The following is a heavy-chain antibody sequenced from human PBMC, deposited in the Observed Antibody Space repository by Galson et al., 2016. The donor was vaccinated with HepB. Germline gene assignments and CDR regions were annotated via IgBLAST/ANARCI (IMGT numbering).Heavy chain of an antibody. V-gene: IGHV1-2*06. Sequence: SVKVSCKASGYTFTGYYMQWVRQAPGQGLEWMGRINPNTGDTNYAQKFQGRVTMTRDTSTSTASMGLTSLTFDDTAVYYCATWVDCEGDCFATDQWGQGTLITVSS. CDR3: ATWVDCEGDCFATDQ. D-gene: IGHD2-21*02. J-gene: IGHJ5*02. CDR2: INPNTGDT. CDR1: GYTFTGYY.